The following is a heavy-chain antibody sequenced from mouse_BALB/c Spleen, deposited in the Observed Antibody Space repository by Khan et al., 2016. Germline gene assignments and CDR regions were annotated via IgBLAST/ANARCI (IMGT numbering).Heavy chain of an antibody. CDR3: AEGLGWCAY. D-gene: IGHD4-1*01. V-gene: IGHV3-2*02. Sequence: EVQLQESGPGLVKPSQSLSLTCTVTGYSITSDYAWNWIRQFPGNKLEWMGYISYRGSTSYNPSLKSRISITRDTPKNQFFPLLNSGTTEVTATYCSAEGLGWCAYWGQGALVTVSA. CDR2: ISYRGST. J-gene: IGHJ3*01. CDR1: GYSITSDYA.